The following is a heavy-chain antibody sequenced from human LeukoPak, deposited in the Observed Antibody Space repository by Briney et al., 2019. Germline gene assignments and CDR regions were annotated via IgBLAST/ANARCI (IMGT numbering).Heavy chain of an antibody. CDR1: GGSINSYY. CDR2: IYYSGST. Sequence: SETLSLTCTVSGGSINSYYWSWIRQPPEKGLEWIGYIYYSGSTYYNPSLKSRVTISVDTSKNQFSLKLSSVTAADTAVYYCARQLGYCSSTSCSPDYWGQGTLVTVSS. CDR3: ARQLGYCSSTSCSPDY. J-gene: IGHJ4*02. D-gene: IGHD2-2*01. V-gene: IGHV4-59*06.